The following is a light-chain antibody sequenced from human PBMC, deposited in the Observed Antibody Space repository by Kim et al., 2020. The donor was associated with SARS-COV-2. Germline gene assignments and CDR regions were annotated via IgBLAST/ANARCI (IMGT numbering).Light chain of an antibody. CDR1: QSVGSN. J-gene: IGKJ4*01. V-gene: IGKV3-15*01. CDR2: GAS. Sequence: SPGERATLSCRASQSVGSNLAGYQQKPGQAPRLLIYGASTRATDIPARFSGSGSGTEFTLTISSLQSEDFAIYYCHQYNNWPPLTFGGGTKVDIK. CDR3: HQYNNWPPLT.